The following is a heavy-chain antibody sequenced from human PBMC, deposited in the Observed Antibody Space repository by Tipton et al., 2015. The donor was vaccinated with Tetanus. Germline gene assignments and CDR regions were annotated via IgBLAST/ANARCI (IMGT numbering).Heavy chain of an antibody. Sequence: TPSLTCTVSGGSISSYYWSWIRQSAGKGLEWIGRIYTSGSTNYNPSLKSRVTMSVDTSKNQFSLKLSSVTAADTAVYYCARDQYYYDSSRGAAFDIWGQGTMVTVSS. CDR1: GGSISSYY. J-gene: IGHJ3*02. V-gene: IGHV4-4*07. CDR2: IYTSGST. D-gene: IGHD3-22*01. CDR3: ARDQYYYDSSRGAAFDI.